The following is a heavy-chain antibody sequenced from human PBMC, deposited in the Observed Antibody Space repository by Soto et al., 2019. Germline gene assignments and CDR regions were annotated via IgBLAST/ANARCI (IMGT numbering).Heavy chain of an antibody. J-gene: IGHJ5*02. CDR2: INMDGSRT. D-gene: IGHD2-8*02. CDR1: GFTFSNDW. V-gene: IGHV3-74*01. CDR3: ARGPRGIYGNDH. Sequence: EVQLVESGGGLVQPGGSLRLSCAASGFTFSNDWMHWVRQGAGKGLVWVSRINMDGSRTNYADSVRGRFTISRDNAKNTVYLQMNSLRADDTAIYYCARGPRGIYGNDHWGQGALVTVSS.